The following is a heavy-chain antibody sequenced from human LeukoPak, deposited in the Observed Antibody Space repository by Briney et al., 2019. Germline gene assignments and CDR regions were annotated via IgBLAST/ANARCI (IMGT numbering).Heavy chain of an antibody. Sequence: ASVKVSCKASGYTFSNFGISWVRQAPGQGLEWMGWISAYNGNTKYAQKLQGRVTMTTDTSTSTAYMELRSLRSDDTAIYYCARDIYYYDSSAYYYFDCWGQGTLVTVSS. D-gene: IGHD3-22*01. CDR3: ARDIYYYDSSAYYYFDC. CDR2: ISAYNGNT. CDR1: GYTFSNFG. J-gene: IGHJ4*02. V-gene: IGHV1-18*01.